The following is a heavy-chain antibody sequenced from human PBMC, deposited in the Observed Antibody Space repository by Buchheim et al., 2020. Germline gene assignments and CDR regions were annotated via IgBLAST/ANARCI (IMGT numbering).Heavy chain of an antibody. V-gene: IGHV3-7*01. CDR1: GFSLSVYC. D-gene: IGHD2/OR15-2a*01. Sequence: DVQLAESGGGLVQPGGSLRLSCAASGFSLSVYCMIWLRQATGKGLEWVANIKQDGSKTYYVESVKGRFTISRDNAENSLYLQMNSLRVEDTAVYYCARDSTFGLSVWGQGT. J-gene: IGHJ6*02. CDR2: IKQDGSKT. CDR3: ARDSTFGLSV.